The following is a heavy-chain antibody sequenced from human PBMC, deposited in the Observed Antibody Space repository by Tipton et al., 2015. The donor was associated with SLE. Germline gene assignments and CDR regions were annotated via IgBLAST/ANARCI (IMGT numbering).Heavy chain of an antibody. V-gene: IGHV4-59*08. D-gene: IGHD3-22*01. J-gene: IGHJ4*02. CDR2: FFYSGST. Sequence: TLSLTCTVSGASISSFYWSWIRQPPGRGLEWIGSFFYSGSTHYNPSLKSRVTISVAMPKNQFSLLLTSVTAADPAVYYCAGHDYDDNGYYMHYFDYWGQGTLVTVSS. CDR1: GASISSFY. CDR3: AGHDYDDNGYYMHYFDY.